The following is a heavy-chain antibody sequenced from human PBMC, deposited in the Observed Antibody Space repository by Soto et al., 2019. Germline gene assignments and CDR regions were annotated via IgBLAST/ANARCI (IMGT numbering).Heavy chain of an antibody. D-gene: IGHD4-17*01. J-gene: IGHJ4*02. CDR2: ISTYNGNT. CDR1: GYTFTSHS. V-gene: IGHV1-18*04. Sequence: QVQLVQSGADVKNPGASVKVSCKGSGYTFTSHSINWVRQAPGQGLEWMGWISTYNGNTNYAQRLQGRVTMTTDTSASTVYMELGSIRSDDTAGYYCASWAGQSQGYGGPFDYWGQGTLLTVSS. CDR3: ASWAGQSQGYGGPFDY.